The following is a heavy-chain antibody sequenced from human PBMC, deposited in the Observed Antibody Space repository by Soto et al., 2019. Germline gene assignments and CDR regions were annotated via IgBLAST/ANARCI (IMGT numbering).Heavy chain of an antibody. J-gene: IGHJ6*02. D-gene: IGHD2-21*02. CDR3: ARVDCGGDCYAYYYYGMDV. CDR2: ISAYNGNT. Sequence: GASVKVSCKASGYTFTSYGISWVRQAPGQGLEWMGWISAYNGNTNYAQKLQGRVTMTTDTSTSTAYMELRSLRSDDTAVYYCARVDCGGDCYAYYYYGMDVWGQGTTVTVSS. V-gene: IGHV1-18*04. CDR1: GYTFTSYG.